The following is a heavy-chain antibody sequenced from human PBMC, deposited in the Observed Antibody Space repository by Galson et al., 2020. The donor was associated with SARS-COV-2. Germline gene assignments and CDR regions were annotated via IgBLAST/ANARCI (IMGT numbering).Heavy chain of an antibody. J-gene: IGHJ4*02. V-gene: IGHV4-34*01. D-gene: IGHD3-3*01. CDR1: GGSFSGYY. CDR3: ARGPRAIFGVVTPRGHYFDY. Sequence: SETLSLTCAVYGGSFSGYYWSWIRQPPGKGLEWIGEINHSGSTNYNPSLTSRVTISVDTSKNQFSLKLRSVTAADTAVYYCARGPRAIFGVVTPRGHYFDYWGQGTLVTVSS. CDR2: INHSGST.